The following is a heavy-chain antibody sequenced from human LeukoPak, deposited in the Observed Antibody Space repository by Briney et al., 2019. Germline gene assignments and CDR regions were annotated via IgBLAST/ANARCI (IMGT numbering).Heavy chain of an antibody. CDR2: IYYSGST. CDR1: GGSISSYY. J-gene: IGHJ4*02. D-gene: IGHD3-3*01. CDR3: AKGRHNYDFWSGYYPYFDY. Sequence: SETLSLTCTVSGGSISSYYWGWIRQPPGKGLEWIGYIYYSGSTNYNPSLKSRVTISVDTSKNQFSLKLSSVTAADTAVYYCAKGRHNYDFWSGYYPYFDYWGQGTLVTVSS. V-gene: IGHV4-59*01.